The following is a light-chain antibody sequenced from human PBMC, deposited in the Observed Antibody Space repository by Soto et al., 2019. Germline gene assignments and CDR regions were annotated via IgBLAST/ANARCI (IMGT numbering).Light chain of an antibody. CDR1: QSLLHSDGDNY. J-gene: IGKJ3*01. Sequence: DIVMTQSPLSLPVTPGEPASISCKSSQSLLHSDGDNYLEWYVQKAGQSPQLLIYLVSHRASGVPDRLSGSGSGTDFTLKISKVEADDVGVYYCMQTLQTPYTFGPGTKVEI. CDR3: MQTLQTPYT. CDR2: LVS. V-gene: IGKV2-28*01.